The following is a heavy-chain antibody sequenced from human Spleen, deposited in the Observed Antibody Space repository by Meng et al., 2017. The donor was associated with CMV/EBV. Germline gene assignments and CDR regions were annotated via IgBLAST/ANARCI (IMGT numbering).Heavy chain of an antibody. J-gene: IGHJ2*01. CDR1: GGSFSGYY. CDR2: INHSGST. Sequence: SQTLSLTCAVYGGSFSGYYWSWIRQPPGKGLEWIGEINHSGSTNYNPSLKSRVTISVDKSKNQFSLKLSSVTAADTAVYYCARGTAMTFPFDLWGRGTLVTVSS. CDR3: ARGTAMTFPFDL. D-gene: IGHD5-18*01. V-gene: IGHV4-34*01.